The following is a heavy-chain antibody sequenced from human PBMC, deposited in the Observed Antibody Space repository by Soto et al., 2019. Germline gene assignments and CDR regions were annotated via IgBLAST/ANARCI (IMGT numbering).Heavy chain of an antibody. CDR3: ARGRRFGELLFRGSGMDV. J-gene: IGHJ6*02. D-gene: IGHD3-10*01. V-gene: IGHV4-30-2*01. CDR2: IYHSGST. CDR1: GCSISSGGYS. Sequence: SETLSLTCAVSGCSISSGGYSWSWIRQPPGKGLEWIGYIYHSGSTYYNPSLKSRLTISVDRSKNQFSLKLSSVTAADTAVYYCARGRRFGELLFRGSGMDVWGQGTTVTVSS.